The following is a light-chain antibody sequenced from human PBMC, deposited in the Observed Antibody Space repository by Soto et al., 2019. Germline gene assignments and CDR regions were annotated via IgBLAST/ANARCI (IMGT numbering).Light chain of an antibody. CDR3: QQYNNWPPYT. V-gene: IGKV3-15*01. J-gene: IGKJ2*01. Sequence: IVLTQSPATLSLSPWERATLSCRASQSVGSGLSWYQQKPDQAPRLLIYGASTRATGIPARFSGSGSGTEFTLTISSLQSEDYAVYYCQQYNNWPPYTFGQGTKVDIK. CDR2: GAS. CDR1: QSVGSG.